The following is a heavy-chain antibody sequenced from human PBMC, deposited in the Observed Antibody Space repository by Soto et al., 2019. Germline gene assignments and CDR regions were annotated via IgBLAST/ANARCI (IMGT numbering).Heavy chain of an antibody. V-gene: IGHV3-23*01. D-gene: IGHD6-13*01. Sequence: DVQLLESGGGLVQPGGSLRLSCAASGFSFSAYAMTWVRQAPGKGLEWVSTISASGVITYYADSVKGRFASSRDNSKNTVFLQMSSLRAEETAVYYCAKYQSSSWTRVYWYFDLWGRGTLVTVSS. CDR2: ISASGVIT. CDR3: AKYQSSSWTRVYWYFDL. J-gene: IGHJ2*01. CDR1: GFSFSAYA.